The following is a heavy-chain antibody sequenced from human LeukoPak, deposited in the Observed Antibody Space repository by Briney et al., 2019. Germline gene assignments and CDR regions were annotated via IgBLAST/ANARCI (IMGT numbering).Heavy chain of an antibody. CDR2: ISAYNGNT. CDR3: ARDRPLSTVVREFDY. Sequence: ASVKVSCKASGYTFTSYGISWVRQAPGQGLEWMGWISAYNGNTTYAQKLQGRVTMTTDTSTSTAYMELRSLRSDDTAVYYCARDRPLSTVVREFDYWGQGTLVTVSS. D-gene: IGHD4-23*01. CDR1: GYTFTSYG. J-gene: IGHJ4*02. V-gene: IGHV1-18*01.